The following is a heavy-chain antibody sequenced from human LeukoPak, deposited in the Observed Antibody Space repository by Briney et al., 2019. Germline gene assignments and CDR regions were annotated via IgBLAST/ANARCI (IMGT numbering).Heavy chain of an antibody. D-gene: IGHD3-10*01. CDR1: GFTFSSYA. Sequence: GGSLRLSCAASGFTFSSYAMHWVRQAPGKGLEWVAVISYDGSNKYYADSVKGRFTISRDNSKNTLYLQMNSLRAEDTAVYYCAKDLSYYALDYWGQGTLVTVSS. J-gene: IGHJ4*02. CDR3: AKDLSYYALDY. V-gene: IGHV3-30-3*01. CDR2: ISYDGSNK.